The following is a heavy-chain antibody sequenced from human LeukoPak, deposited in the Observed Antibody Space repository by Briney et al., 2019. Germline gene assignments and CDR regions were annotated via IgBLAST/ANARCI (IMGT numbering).Heavy chain of an antibody. D-gene: IGHD3-10*01. CDR2: ITGSGYDT. CDR3: AKGSSGHRPYHFDY. J-gene: IGHJ4*02. CDR1: GFTFSSSA. V-gene: IGHV3-23*01. Sequence: GGSLRLSCAASGFTFSSSAMSWVRQTPGEGLEWVLAITGSGYDTFHADSVSGRFTISRDNSKNTLYLQMDSLRAEDTAVYYCAKGSSGHRPYHFDYWGQGSLVTVSS.